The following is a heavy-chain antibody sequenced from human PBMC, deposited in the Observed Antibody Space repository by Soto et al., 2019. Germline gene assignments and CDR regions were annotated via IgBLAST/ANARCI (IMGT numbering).Heavy chain of an antibody. CDR1: GGSISSSNW. D-gene: IGHD2-2*01. CDR2: IYHSGST. CDR3: ASLPATSDFDY. V-gene: IGHV4-4*02. Sequence: SETLSLTCAVSGGSISSSNWWSWVRQPPGRGLEWIGEIYHSGSTNYNPSLKSRVTISVDKPKNQFSLKLSSVTAADTAVYYCASLPATSDFDYWGQGTLVTVSS. J-gene: IGHJ4*02.